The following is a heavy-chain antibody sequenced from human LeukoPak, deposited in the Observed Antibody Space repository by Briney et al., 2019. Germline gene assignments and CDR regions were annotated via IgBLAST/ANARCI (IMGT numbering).Heavy chain of an antibody. V-gene: IGHV4-39*07. CDR1: GGSISSSSYY. D-gene: IGHD2-2*01. J-gene: IGHJ4*02. CDR2: IYYSGST. CDR3: ARWVVGLGYYFDY. Sequence: PSETLSLTCTVSGGSISSSSYYWGWIRQPPGKGLEWIGSIYYSGSTYYNPSLKSRVTISVDTSKNQFSLKLSSVTAADTAVYYCARWVVGLGYYFDYWGQGTLVTVSS.